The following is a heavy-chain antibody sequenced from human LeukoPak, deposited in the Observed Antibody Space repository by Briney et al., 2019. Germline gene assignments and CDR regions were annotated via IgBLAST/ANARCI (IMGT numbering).Heavy chain of an antibody. CDR2: IYYSGST. V-gene: IGHV4-61*01. CDR1: GGSVSSGSYY. J-gene: IGHJ4*02. CDR3: ARSHSNWNYLGSFDY. D-gene: IGHD1-7*01. Sequence: SETLSLTCTVSGGSVSSGSYYWSWIRQPPGKGLEWIGYIYYSGSTNYNPSLKSRVTISVDTSKNQFSLKLSSVTAADTAVYYCARSHSNWNYLGSFDYWGQGTLVTVSS.